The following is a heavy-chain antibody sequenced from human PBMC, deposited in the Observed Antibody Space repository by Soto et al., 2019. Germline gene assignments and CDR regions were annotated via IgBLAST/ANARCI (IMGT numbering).Heavy chain of an antibody. CDR2: ISHSGDT. D-gene: IGHD2-8*01. Sequence: PSETLSLTCAVSGYVITNGYHWGWIRQPPGKELEWIGTISHSGDTYYNPSLKSRVTISIDTAKNHLSLILSSVTAADTATYYCTRIYCTNTSCFINGMDVWGQGTTVTVPS. V-gene: IGHV4-38-2*01. CDR3: TRIYCTNTSCFINGMDV. J-gene: IGHJ6*02. CDR1: GYVITNGYH.